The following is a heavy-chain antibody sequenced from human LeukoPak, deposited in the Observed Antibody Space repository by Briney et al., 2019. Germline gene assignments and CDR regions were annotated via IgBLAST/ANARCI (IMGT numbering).Heavy chain of an antibody. CDR1: GFTFSSYG. J-gene: IGHJ4*02. Sequence: PGRSLGLSCAASGFTFSSYGMHWVRQAPGKGLEWVAVIWYDGSNKYYADSVKGRFTISRDNSKNTLYLQMNSLRAEDTAVYYCAREVRSYSSSWSSPAFDYWGQGTLVTVSS. CDR2: IWYDGSNK. CDR3: AREVRSYSSSWSSPAFDY. D-gene: IGHD6-13*01. V-gene: IGHV3-33*01.